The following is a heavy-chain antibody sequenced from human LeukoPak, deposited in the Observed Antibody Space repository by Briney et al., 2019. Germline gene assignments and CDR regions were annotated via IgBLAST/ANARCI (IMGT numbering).Heavy chain of an antibody. CDR3: AKDMYLRLMLTKQGGAFDI. CDR1: GFTFDDYA. Sequence: GGSLRLSCAASGFTFDDYAMHWVRQAPGKGLEWVSLISWDGGSTYYADSVKGRFTISRDNSKNSLYLQMNSLRAEDTALYYCAKDMYLRLMLTKQGGAFDIWGQGTMVTVSS. D-gene: IGHD3-16*01. CDR2: ISWDGGST. J-gene: IGHJ3*02. V-gene: IGHV3-43D*04.